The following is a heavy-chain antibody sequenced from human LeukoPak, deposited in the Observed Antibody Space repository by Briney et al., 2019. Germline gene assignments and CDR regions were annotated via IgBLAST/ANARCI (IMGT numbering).Heavy chain of an antibody. CDR3: ARDTKN. V-gene: IGHV3-53*01. D-gene: IGHD1-1*01. CDR1: GFTVSNNY. J-gene: IGHJ4*02. CDR2: IYIGGST. Sequence: GGCLRLSCAASGFTVSNNYMSWVRQAPGKGLECVSIIYIGGSTYYADSVKGRFTISRDNSKNTLYLQLNSLRVEDTAVYYCARDTKNWGQGTLVTVSS.